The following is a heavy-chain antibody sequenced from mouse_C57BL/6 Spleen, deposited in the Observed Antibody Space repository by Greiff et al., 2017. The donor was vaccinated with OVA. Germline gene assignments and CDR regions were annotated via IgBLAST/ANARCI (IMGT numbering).Heavy chain of an antibody. V-gene: IGHV3-6*01. CDR3: ARDLYDYDGGFAY. CDR1: GYSITSGYY. D-gene: IGHD2-4*01. Sequence: EVKLQESGPGLVKPSQSLSLTCSVTGYSITSGYYWNWIRQFPGNKLEWMGYISYDGSNNYNPSLKNRISITRDTSKNQFFLKLNSVTTEDTATYYCARDLYDYDGGFAYWGQGTLVTVSA. CDR2: ISYDGSN. J-gene: IGHJ3*01.